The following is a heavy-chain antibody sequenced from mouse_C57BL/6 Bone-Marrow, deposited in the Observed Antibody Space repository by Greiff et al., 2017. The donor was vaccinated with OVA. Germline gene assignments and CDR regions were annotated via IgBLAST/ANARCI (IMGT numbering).Heavy chain of an antibody. J-gene: IGHJ3*01. CDR1: GFTFSSYA. CDR2: ISDGGSYT. V-gene: IGHV5-4*03. CDR3: ARGGVYYDYDEEAY. D-gene: IGHD2-4*01. Sequence: EVMLVESGGGLVKPGGSLKLSCAASGFTFSSYAMSWVRQTPEKRLEWVATISDGGSYTYYPENVKGRFTISRDNAKNNLYLQMSQLKSEDTAMYYCARGGVYYDYDEEAYWGQGTLVTVST.